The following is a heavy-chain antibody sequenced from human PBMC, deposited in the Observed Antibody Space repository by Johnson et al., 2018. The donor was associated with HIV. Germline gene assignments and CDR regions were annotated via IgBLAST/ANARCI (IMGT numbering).Heavy chain of an antibody. V-gene: IGHV3-20*04. CDR3: AGDRALGWELLGAFDI. Sequence: VQLVESGGGVVRPGGSLRLSCAASGFTFDDYGMSWVRQAPGKGLEWVSGINWNGGDTGYADSVTGRLTISRDHATNSLYLQMNSLGAEDTALYYCAGDRALGWELLGAFDIWGQGTMVTVSS. J-gene: IGHJ3*02. D-gene: IGHD1-26*01. CDR1: GFTFDDYG. CDR2: INWNGGDT.